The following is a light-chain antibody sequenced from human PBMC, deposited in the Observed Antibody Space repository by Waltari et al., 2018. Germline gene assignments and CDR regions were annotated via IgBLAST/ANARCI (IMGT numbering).Light chain of an antibody. CDR3: QQYNSYPWT. CDR2: KAS. Sequence: DSRLTQSPSTLSASVGDRVTITCRASQSLDTWLAWYQQKPGKAPNLLIYKASSLYTGVPSRSSGSGSGTEFTLTISSLQPDDVASYYCQQYNSYPWTFGQGTKVQI. CDR1: QSLDTW. V-gene: IGKV1-5*03. J-gene: IGKJ1*01.